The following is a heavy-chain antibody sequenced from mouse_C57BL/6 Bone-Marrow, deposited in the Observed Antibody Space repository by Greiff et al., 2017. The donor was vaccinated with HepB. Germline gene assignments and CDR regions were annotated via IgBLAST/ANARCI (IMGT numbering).Heavy chain of an antibody. J-gene: IGHJ2*01. V-gene: IGHV1-81*01. D-gene: IGHD1-1*01. CDR2: IYPRSGNT. CDR3: ARPHYYGSRAGY. CDR1: GYTFTSYG. Sequence: VMLVESGAELARPGASVKLSCKASGYTFTSYGISWVKQRTGQGLEWIGEIYPRSGNTYYNEKFKGKATLTADKSSSTAYMELRSLTSEDSAVYFCARPHYYGSRAGYWGQGTTLTVSS.